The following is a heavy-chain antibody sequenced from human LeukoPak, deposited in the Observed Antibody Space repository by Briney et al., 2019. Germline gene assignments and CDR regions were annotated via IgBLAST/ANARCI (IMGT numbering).Heavy chain of an antibody. Sequence: PGGSLRLSCAASGFTFSNAWMSWVRQAPGKGLEWVGRIKSKTDGGTTDYAAPVKGRFTISRDDSKNTLYLQMNSLRAEDTAVYYCAKVGYMNWFDPWGQGTLVTVSS. CDR1: GFTFSNAW. J-gene: IGHJ5*02. CDR3: AKVGYMNWFDP. D-gene: IGHD6-13*01. CDR2: IKSKTDGGTT. V-gene: IGHV3-15*01.